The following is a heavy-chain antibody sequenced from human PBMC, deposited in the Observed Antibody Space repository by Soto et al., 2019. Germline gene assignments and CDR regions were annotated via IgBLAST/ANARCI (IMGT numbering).Heavy chain of an antibody. CDR2: IFPSDSVT. CDR3: VRGMDRNSAGF. D-gene: IGHD2-2*03. Sequence: ELQLVQSGAEVKKPGESLKISCKASGYTFTNYWIGWLRQVPGEGLEWMGFIFPSDSVTRYSPSFQGQVTISVDKSVDTTCLQWGSLKASDTAMYYCVRGMDRNSAGFWGLGTMVTVSS. J-gene: IGHJ4*02. V-gene: IGHV5-51*03. CDR1: GYTFTNYW.